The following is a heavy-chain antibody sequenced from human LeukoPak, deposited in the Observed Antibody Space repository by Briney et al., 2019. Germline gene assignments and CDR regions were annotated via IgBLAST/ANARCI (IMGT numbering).Heavy chain of an antibody. CDR1: GGTFSSYA. Sequence: SVKVSCKASGGTFSSYAISWVRQAPGQGLEWMGGIISIFGTANYAQKFQGRVTITTDESTRTAYMELSSLRSEDTAVYYCARELHYDSSGYFGYWGQGTLVTVSS. CDR3: ARELHYDSSGYFGY. CDR2: IISIFGTA. J-gene: IGHJ4*02. D-gene: IGHD3-22*01. V-gene: IGHV1-69*05.